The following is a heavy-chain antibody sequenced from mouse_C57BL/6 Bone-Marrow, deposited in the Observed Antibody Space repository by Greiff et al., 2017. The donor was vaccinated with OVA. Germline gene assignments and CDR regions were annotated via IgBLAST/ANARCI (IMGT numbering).Heavy chain of an antibody. V-gene: IGHV5-6*01. J-gene: IGHJ4*01. CDR2: ISSGGSYT. Sequence: ELKLVESGGDLVKPGGSLKLSCAASGFTFSSYGMSWVRQTPDKRLEWVATISSGGSYTYYPDSVKGRFTISRDNAKNTLYLQMSSLKSEDTAMYYCARQGLTTVVADAMDYWGQGTSVTVSS. D-gene: IGHD1-1*01. CDR3: ARQGLTTVVADAMDY. CDR1: GFTFSSYG.